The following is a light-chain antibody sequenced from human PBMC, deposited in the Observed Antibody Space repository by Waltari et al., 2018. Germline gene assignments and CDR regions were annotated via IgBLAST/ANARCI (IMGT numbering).Light chain of an antibody. Sequence: QAALTQPPSVSGSPGQSVTISCTGTHSDIGTYNYVSWYQQHPGKSPKLMIYDVSKRPSGVSDRFSGSKSGNTASLTISGLQAEDEADYYCSSYAGSNTGLFGGGTRLTVL. CDR3: SSYAGSNTGL. J-gene: IGLJ2*01. CDR1: HSDIGTYNY. CDR2: DVS. V-gene: IGLV2-11*01.